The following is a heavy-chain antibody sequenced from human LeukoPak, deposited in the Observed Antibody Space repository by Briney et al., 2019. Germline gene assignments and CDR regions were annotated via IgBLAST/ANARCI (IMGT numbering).Heavy chain of an antibody. Sequence: SQTLSLTCTVSGGSISSGSYYWSWIRQPAGKGLEWIGRIYTSGSTNYNPSLKSRVNISVDTSNNQFSLKLSSVTAADTAVYYCAITYYDYVWGSYRYVDYWGQGTLVTVSS. D-gene: IGHD3-16*02. J-gene: IGHJ4*02. V-gene: IGHV4-61*02. CDR3: AITYYDYVWGSYRYVDY. CDR2: IYTSGST. CDR1: GGSISSGSYY.